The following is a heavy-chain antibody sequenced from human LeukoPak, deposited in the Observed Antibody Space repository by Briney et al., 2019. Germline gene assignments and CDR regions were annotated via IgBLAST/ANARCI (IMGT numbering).Heavy chain of an antibody. CDR1: GGSISSYY. Sequence: PSETLSLTCTVSGGSISSYYWSWIRQPPGKGLECIGYIYYSGSTNYNPSLKSRVTISVDTSKNQFSLKLSSVTAADTAVYYCARHAQYSSSNYWGQGTLVTVSS. D-gene: IGHD6-6*01. J-gene: IGHJ4*02. CDR2: IYYSGST. CDR3: ARHAQYSSSNY. V-gene: IGHV4-59*08.